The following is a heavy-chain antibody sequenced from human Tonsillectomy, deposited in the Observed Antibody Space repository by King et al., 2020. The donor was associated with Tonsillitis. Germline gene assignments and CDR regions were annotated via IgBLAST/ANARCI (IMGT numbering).Heavy chain of an antibody. Sequence: QRQLVQSGGGAVQPGKSLRLSCAASGFSFSYSDIHWVRQAPGKGLEWVALISYDGISEFYADSVKGRFTISRDNSKNTLYLQMNGLRADDTAVYYCAKESRVSSASFYFWGQGTLVS. V-gene: IGHV3-30*18. CDR1: GFSFSYSD. D-gene: IGHD3-16*01. CDR2: ISYDGISE. J-gene: IGHJ4*02. CDR3: AKESRVSSASFYF.